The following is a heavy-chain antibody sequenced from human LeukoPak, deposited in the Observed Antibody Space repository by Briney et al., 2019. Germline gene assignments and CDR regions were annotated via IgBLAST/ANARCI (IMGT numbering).Heavy chain of an antibody. Sequence: GGSLRLPCAASGFPFNSYVMTWVRQAPGKGLEWVSVISGSGGLTYHADSVKGRFTVSRDNSKNTLYLQMNSLRAEDTAVYSCAKGYYDYIWGSYRSDAFDIWGQGTMVTVSS. CDR2: ISGSGGLT. CDR1: GFPFNSYV. CDR3: AKGYYDYIWGSYRSDAFDI. J-gene: IGHJ3*02. V-gene: IGHV3-23*01. D-gene: IGHD3-16*02.